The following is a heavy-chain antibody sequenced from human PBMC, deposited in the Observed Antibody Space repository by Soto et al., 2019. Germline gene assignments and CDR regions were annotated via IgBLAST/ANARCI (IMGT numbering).Heavy chain of an antibody. Sequence: SETLSLTCTVSGVSINRGGYYWTWIRQHPGKGLEWIGSVYYSGSTNYNPSLKSRVTISVDTSKNQFSLKLSSVSAADTAVYYCARGAGGNFYFDYWGQGTLVTVSS. J-gene: IGHJ4*02. CDR2: VYYSGST. CDR3: ARGAGGNFYFDY. D-gene: IGHD2-21*02. V-gene: IGHV4-31*03. CDR1: GVSINRGGYY.